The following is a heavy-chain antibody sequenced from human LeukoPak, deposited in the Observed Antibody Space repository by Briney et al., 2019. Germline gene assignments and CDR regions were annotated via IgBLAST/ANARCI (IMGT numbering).Heavy chain of an antibody. D-gene: IGHD3-22*01. CDR3: ARKRYRASYYSDSSGPRTDDAFDI. Sequence: PGGSLRLSCAAAGFTFSSYGMHWVRQAPGKGREWVAVISYDGSNKYYADSVKGRFTISRDNSKNTLYLQMNSLRAEDTAVYYCARKRYRASYYSDSSGPRTDDAFDIWGQGTMVTVSS. CDR1: GFTFSSYG. V-gene: IGHV3-30*03. J-gene: IGHJ3*02. CDR2: ISYDGSNK.